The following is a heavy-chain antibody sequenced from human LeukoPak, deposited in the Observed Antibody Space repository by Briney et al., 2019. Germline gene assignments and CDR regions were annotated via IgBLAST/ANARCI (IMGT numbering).Heavy chain of an antibody. Sequence: PGGSLRLSCAASGFTFSSYSMNWVRQAPGKGLEWVSSISSSSSYIYYADSVKGRFTISRDNAKNSLYLQMNSLRAEDTAVYYCARAGYSYRFDAFDIWGQGTMVTVSS. CDR1: GFTFSSYS. CDR2: ISSSSSYI. CDR3: ARAGYSYRFDAFDI. V-gene: IGHV3-21*01. D-gene: IGHD5-18*01. J-gene: IGHJ3*02.